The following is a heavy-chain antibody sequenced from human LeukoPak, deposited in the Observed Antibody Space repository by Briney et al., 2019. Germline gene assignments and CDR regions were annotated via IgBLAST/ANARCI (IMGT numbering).Heavy chain of an antibody. V-gene: IGHV3-21*01. Sequence: PGGSLRLSCAASGFTFSSYSMNWVRQAPGKGLEWVSSISSSSSYIYYADSVKGRFTISRDNAKNSLYLQMSSLRAEDTAVYYCARDQTGSDAFDIWGQGTMVTVSS. D-gene: IGHD3-9*01. J-gene: IGHJ3*02. CDR1: GFTFSSYS. CDR2: ISSSSSYI. CDR3: ARDQTGSDAFDI.